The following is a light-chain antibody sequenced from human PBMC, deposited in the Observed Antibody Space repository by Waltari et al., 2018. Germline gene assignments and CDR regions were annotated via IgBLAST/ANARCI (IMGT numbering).Light chain of an antibody. V-gene: IGKV1-9*01. Sequence: DIQLTQSPSFLSASVGDRVTITCRASQGISSYLAWYQQKPGRAPKLLIDSASTLPSGVPSRCSGSGYGTEFTLTISSLQPEDFATYYCQKLNSYPPTTFGQGTRLEIK. J-gene: IGKJ5*01. CDR3: QKLNSYPPTT. CDR2: SAS. CDR1: QGISSY.